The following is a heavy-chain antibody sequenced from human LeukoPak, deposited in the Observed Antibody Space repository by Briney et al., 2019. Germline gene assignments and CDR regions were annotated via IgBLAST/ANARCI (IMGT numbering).Heavy chain of an antibody. CDR2: ISSSSSYI. V-gene: IGHV3-21*01. D-gene: IGHD2-15*01. J-gene: IGHJ3*02. CDR1: GFTFSRYG. CDR3: ARVYCSGGSCYPGAFDI. Sequence: PGGSLRLSCAASGFTFSRYGMHWVRQAPGKGLEWVSSISSSSSYIYYADSVKGRFTISRDNAKNSLYLQMNSLRAEDTAVYYCARVYCSGGSCYPGAFDIWGQGTMVTVSS.